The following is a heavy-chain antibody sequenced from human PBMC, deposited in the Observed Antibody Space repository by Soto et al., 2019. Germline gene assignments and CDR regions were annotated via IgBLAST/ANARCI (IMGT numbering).Heavy chain of an antibody. D-gene: IGHD6-6*01. CDR1: AFALSSHP. V-gene: IGHV3-23*01. CDR2: ISDGGDLT. J-gene: IGHJ3*02. Sequence: GGSLTLSCTVAAFALSSHPMSWVRQAPGRGLEWVSGISDGGDLTYNADSVRGRFTIDRDKSKNTLFLQMNSLRVEDTAVYYCARRAFGSSRSFDIWGQGTMVTVSS. CDR3: ARRAFGSSRSFDI.